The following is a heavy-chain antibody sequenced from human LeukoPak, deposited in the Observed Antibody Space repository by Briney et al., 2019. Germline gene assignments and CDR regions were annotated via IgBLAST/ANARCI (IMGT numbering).Heavy chain of an antibody. CDR1: GGSFSGYY. J-gene: IGHJ4*02. Sequence: SETLSLTCAVYGGSFSGYYWSWIRQPPGKGLEWIGEINHSGSTNYNPSLKSRVTISVDTSKNQFSLKLSSVTAADTAVYYCARDCSSASCSEKWVFDYWGQGTLVTVSS. V-gene: IGHV4-34*01. CDR3: ARDCSSASCSEKWVFDY. CDR2: INHSGST. D-gene: IGHD2-2*01.